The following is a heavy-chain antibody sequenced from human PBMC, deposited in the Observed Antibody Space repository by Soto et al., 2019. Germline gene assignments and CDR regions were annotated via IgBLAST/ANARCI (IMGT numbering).Heavy chain of an antibody. D-gene: IGHD3-3*01. V-gene: IGHV3-48*03. CDR3: ARPAWSGNRDYFDS. CDR2: LGTSGDTK. CDR1: GFTFSSYE. Sequence: QLVESGGGLEQPGGSLRLSCAASGFTFSSYEMNWVRQAPGKGLEWVSYLGTSGDTKYYADSVKGRFSISRNNAKNSLYLQMNSLRAEDTAVYYCARPAWSGNRDYFDSWGQGTLVTVSS. J-gene: IGHJ4*02.